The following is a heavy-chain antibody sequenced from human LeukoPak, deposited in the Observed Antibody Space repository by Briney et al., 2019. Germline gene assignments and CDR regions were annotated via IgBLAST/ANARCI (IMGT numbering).Heavy chain of an antibody. J-gene: IGHJ4*02. CDR2: ISYDGSNK. CDR3: ARLVGARI. V-gene: IGHV3-30*04. D-gene: IGHD1-26*01. CDR1: GFTFSSYA. Sequence: GGSLRLSCAASGFTFSSYAMHWVRQAPGKGLEWVAVISYDGSNKYYADSVKGRFTISRDNSKNTLYLQMNSLRADDTAVYYCARLVGARIWGQGTLVTVSS.